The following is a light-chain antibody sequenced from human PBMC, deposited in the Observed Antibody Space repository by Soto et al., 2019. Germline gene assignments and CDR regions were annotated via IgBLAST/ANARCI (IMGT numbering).Light chain of an antibody. CDR2: SHN. Sequence: QSVLTQPPSASVTPGQRVTISCSGSSSNIGSNTVNWYQQLPGTAPKLLIYSHNQRPSGVPDRFSASKSVTSASLAISGIQSEDEADYYCAAWDDSLTGMVFGGGTKVTVL. V-gene: IGLV1-44*01. CDR1: SSNIGSNT. J-gene: IGLJ3*02. CDR3: AAWDDSLTGMV.